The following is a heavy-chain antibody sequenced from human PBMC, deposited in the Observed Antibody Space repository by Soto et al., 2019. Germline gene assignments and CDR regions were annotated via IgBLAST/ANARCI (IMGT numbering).Heavy chain of an antibody. D-gene: IGHD3-16*02. V-gene: IGHV1-24*01. J-gene: IGHJ6*02. CDR3: ATDLPYDYVWGSYRPTSEYYYYGMDV. Sequence: ASVKVSCKVSGYTLTELSMHWVRQAPGKGLEWMGGFDPEDGETIYAQKLQGRVTMTEDTSTDTAYMKQSSLRTEYTAVYYCATDLPYDYVWGSYRPTSEYYYYGMDVWG. CDR1: GYTLTELS. CDR2: FDPEDGET.